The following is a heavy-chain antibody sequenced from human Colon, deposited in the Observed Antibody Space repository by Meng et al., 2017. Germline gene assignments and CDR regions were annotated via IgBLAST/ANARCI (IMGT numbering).Heavy chain of an antibody. CDR2: IHHGGST. CDR3: ARKFTIRGPGANWLDP. Sequence: QGPPQESGPGLVKPAGSLSLTCVVSGDSVSSSNGWTWVRQPPGKGLEWIGEIHHGGSTNYNPSLKSRVTISIDKSKNQFSLTLNSLTAADTAVYYCARKFTIRGPGANWLDPWGQGTLVTVSS. CDR1: GDSVSSSNG. D-gene: IGHD5-24*01. V-gene: IGHV4-4*02. J-gene: IGHJ5*02.